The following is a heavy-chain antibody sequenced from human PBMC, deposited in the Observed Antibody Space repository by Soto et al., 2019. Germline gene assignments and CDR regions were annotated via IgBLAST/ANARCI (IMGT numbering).Heavy chain of an antibody. CDR3: ARSYCSSTSCPRVPADY. J-gene: IGHJ4*02. D-gene: IGHD2-2*01. Sequence: ASVKVSCKASGYTFTSYAMHWVRQAPGQRLEWMGWINAGNGNTKYSQKFQGRVTITRDTSASTAYMELSSLRSEDTAVYYCARSYCSSTSCPRVPADYWGQGTLVTVSS. CDR1: GYTFTSYA. V-gene: IGHV1-3*01. CDR2: INAGNGNT.